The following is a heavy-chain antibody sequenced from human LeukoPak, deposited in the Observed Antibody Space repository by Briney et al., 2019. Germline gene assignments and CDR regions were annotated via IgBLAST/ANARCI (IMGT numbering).Heavy chain of an antibody. V-gene: IGHV1-69*13. Sequence: GASVKVSCKASGGTFSSYAISWVRQAPGQGLEWMGGIIPIFGTANYAQKFQGRVTITADESTSTAYMELSSLRSEDTAVYYCATYCSSTSCYYYYGMDVWGQGTTVTVSS. CDR2: IIPIFGTA. CDR3: ATYCSSTSCYYYYGMDV. D-gene: IGHD2-2*01. CDR1: GGTFSSYA. J-gene: IGHJ6*02.